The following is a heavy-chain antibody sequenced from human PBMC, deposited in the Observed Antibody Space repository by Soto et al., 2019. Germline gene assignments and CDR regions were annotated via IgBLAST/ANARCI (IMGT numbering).Heavy chain of an antibody. J-gene: IGHJ4*02. Sequence: ASVKVSCKASGYTFIGYYMHWVRQAPGQGLEWMGWINPNSGGTNYAQRFQGWVTMTRDTSISTAYMELSRLRSDDTAVYYCARDRRPRGYSYGYSYWGQGTLVTVSS. CDR3: ARDRRPRGYSYGYSY. V-gene: IGHV1-2*04. D-gene: IGHD5-18*01. CDR2: INPNSGGT. CDR1: GYTFIGYY.